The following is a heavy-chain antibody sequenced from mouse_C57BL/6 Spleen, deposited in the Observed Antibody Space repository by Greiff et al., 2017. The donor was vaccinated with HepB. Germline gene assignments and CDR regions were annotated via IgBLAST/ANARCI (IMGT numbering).Heavy chain of an antibody. V-gene: IGHV5-12*01. Sequence: EVQLVESGGGLVQPGGSLKLSCAASGFTFSDYYMYWVRQTPEKRLEWVAYISNGGGSTYYPDTVKGRFTISRDNAKNTLYLQMSRLKSEDTAMYYGARRGASYAMDYWGQGTSVTVSS. D-gene: IGHD6-1*01. CDR1: GFTFSDYY. CDR3: ARRGASYAMDY. J-gene: IGHJ4*01. CDR2: ISNGGGST.